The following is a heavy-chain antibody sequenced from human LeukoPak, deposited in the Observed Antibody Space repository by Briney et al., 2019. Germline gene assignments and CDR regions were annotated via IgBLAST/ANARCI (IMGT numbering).Heavy chain of an antibody. J-gene: IGHJ3*02. CDR3: AKDFSNSIAARMDAFDI. V-gene: IGHV3-30*02. CDR2: IRYDGSNK. Sequence: GGSLRLSCAASGFTFSSYGMHWVRQAPGKGLEWVAFIRYDGSNKYYADSVKGRFTISRDNSKNTLYLQMNSLRAEDTAVYYCAKDFSNSIAARMDAFDIWGQGTMVTVSS. CDR1: GFTFSSYG. D-gene: IGHD6-6*01.